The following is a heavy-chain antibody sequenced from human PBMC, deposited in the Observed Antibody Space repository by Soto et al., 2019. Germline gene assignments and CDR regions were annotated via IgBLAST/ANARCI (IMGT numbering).Heavy chain of an antibody. D-gene: IGHD4-17*01. J-gene: IGHJ4*02. Sequence: EVQLVESGGGLVQPGGSLRLSCTAPGFSLSTYEMHWVRQAPGKGLEWISYISRGVTTIYYADSVKGRFTISRDSAKNSLYLQMNSLRAEDTAVYYCARGASGDYGYYFDYWGEATLVTVSS. V-gene: IGHV3-48*03. CDR2: ISRGVTTI. CDR1: GFSLSTYE. CDR3: ARGASGDYGYYFDY.